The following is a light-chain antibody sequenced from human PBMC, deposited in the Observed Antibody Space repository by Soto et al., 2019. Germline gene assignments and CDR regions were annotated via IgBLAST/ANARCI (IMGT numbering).Light chain of an antibody. J-gene: IGLJ1*01. Sequence: QSALTQPAPVSGSPGQSITISCTGTSSDVGAYIYVSWYQHHPGKAPKVMIYEVTNRPSGVSDRFSGSKSGNTASLTISGLQAEDEADYYCCSYTSSRTYAFGTGTKVTVL. CDR1: SSDVGAYIY. CDR2: EVT. V-gene: IGLV2-14*01. CDR3: CSYTSSRTYA.